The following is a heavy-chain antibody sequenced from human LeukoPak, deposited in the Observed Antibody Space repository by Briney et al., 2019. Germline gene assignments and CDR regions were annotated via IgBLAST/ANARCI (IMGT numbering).Heavy chain of an antibody. D-gene: IGHD3-22*01. V-gene: IGHV4-34*01. CDR2: INHSGST. Sequence: SETLSLTCAVYGGSFSGYYWSWIRQPPGKGLEWIGEINHSGSTNYNPSLKSRVTISVDTSKNQFSLKLSSVTAADTAVYYCARGDLYYDSSGLYSGGGGIFFDYWGQGTLVTVSS. CDR3: ARGDLYYDSSGLYSGGGGIFFDY. J-gene: IGHJ4*02. CDR1: GGSFSGYY.